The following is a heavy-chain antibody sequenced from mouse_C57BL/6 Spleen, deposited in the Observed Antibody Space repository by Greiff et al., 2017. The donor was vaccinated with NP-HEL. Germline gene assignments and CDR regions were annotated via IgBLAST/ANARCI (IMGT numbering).Heavy chain of an antibody. D-gene: IGHD2-3*01. J-gene: IGHJ1*03. CDR1: GFTFSSYA. CDR2: ISDGGSYT. CDR3: ARGGYYFWYFDV. Sequence: EVQGVESGGGLVKPGGSLKLSCAASGFTFSSYAMSWVRQTPEKRLEWVATISDGGSYTYYPDNVKGRFTISRDNAKNNLYLQMSHLKSEDTAMYYCARGGYYFWYFDVWGTGTTVTVSS. V-gene: IGHV5-4*01.